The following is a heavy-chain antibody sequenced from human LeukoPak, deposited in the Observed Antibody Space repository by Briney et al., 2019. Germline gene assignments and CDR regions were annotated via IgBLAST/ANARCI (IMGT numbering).Heavy chain of an antibody. Sequence: GGSLRLSCAASGFTFSSYWMSWVRQAPGKGLEWVANIKQDGSEKYYVDCVKGRFTISRDNAKNSLYLLMNSLRAEDTAVYYCAREGYSGYDRYYFDYWGQGTLVTVSS. D-gene: IGHD5-12*01. V-gene: IGHV3-7*01. J-gene: IGHJ4*02. CDR3: AREGYSGYDRYYFDY. CDR1: GFTFSSYW. CDR2: IKQDGSEK.